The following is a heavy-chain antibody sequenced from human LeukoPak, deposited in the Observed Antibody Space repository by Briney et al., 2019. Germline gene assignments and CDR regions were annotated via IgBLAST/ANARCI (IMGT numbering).Heavy chain of an antibody. J-gene: IGHJ4*02. D-gene: IGHD3-22*01. Sequence: SETLSLTCTVSGGSISSYYWSWIRQPPGKGLEWIGYIYYSGSTNYNPSLKSRVTISVDTSKNQFSLKLSSVTAADTAVYYCARGVVITFDYWGQGTLVTVSS. CDR3: ARGVVITFDY. V-gene: IGHV4-59*01. CDR1: GGSISSYY. CDR2: IYYSGST.